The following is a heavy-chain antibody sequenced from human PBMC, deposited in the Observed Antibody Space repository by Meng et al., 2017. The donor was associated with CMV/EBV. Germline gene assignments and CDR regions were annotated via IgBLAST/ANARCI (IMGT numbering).Heavy chain of an antibody. CDR2: INHNGGA. D-gene: IGHD6-19*01. V-gene: IGHV4-34*01. Sequence: SETLSLTCGVYGGSLSGYYWNWIRQPPGKGLEWIGEINHNGGANYNPSLKSRVTISVDTSKNQFSLKLTSVTAADTAVYYCTRAASGWFPFDSRGQGILVTVSS. CDR3: TRAASGWFPFDS. CDR1: GGSLSGYY. J-gene: IGHJ4*02.